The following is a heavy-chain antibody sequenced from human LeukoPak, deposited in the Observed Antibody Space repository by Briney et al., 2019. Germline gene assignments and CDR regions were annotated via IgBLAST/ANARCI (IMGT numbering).Heavy chain of an antibody. V-gene: IGHV1-69*05. CDR3: ARDRYSYGQYYFDY. CDR2: IIPIFGTA. CDR1: GGTFSSYA. Sequence: SVKVSCKASGGTFSSYAISWVRQAPGQGLEWMGRIIPIFGTANYAQKFQGRVTITTDESTSTAYMELSSLRSEDTAVYYCARDRYSYGQYYFDYWGQGTLVTVSS. D-gene: IGHD5-18*01. J-gene: IGHJ4*02.